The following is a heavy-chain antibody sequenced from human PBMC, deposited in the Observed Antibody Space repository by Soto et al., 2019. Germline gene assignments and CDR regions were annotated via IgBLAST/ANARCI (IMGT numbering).Heavy chain of an antibody. CDR3: ATVPPRNVVVPGEFPT. D-gene: IGHD2-21*01. J-gene: IGHJ4*02. CDR2: IYHNGIT. V-gene: IGHV4-4*02. Sequence: QVQLKQSGPGLVRPSGTLSLTCRVSGTSISSSYWWAWVRQSPGKGLEWIGEIYHNGITKYNPSLKSRVSISIDKSNNQFSLKLNSVTAADAAVYDCATVPPRNVVVPGEFPTWGQGTLVTVSS. CDR1: GTSISSSYW.